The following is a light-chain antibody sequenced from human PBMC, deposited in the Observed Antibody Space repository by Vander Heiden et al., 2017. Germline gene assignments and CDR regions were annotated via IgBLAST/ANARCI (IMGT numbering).Light chain of an antibody. CDR1: QSSSSY. CDR2: AAA. J-gene: IGKJ3*01. Sequence: IHITDSASSQPASVGDGITITCRASQSSSSYLNWYQQKPGKAPKILIYAAASLQSGVTSRLSGSGSGTADTLTIISMQPPDYATFYCRQCDSNPQTFGHGTKVEIK. V-gene: IGKV1-39*01. CDR3: RQCDSNPQT.